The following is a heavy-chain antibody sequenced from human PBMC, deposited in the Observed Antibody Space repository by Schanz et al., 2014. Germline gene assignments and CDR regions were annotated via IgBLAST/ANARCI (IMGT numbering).Heavy chain of an antibody. J-gene: IGHJ4*02. D-gene: IGHD5-12*01. CDR3: ASPSGYSDYGTYCDF. V-gene: IGHV3-30*06. Sequence: QVQLVESGGGVVQPGRSLRLSCAASGFIFSSYGLHWVRQAPGKGLEWVAVISYDGRNKYYADSVKGRFTISRDNSKNTLYLQRNSLRAEDTAVYYCASPSGYSDYGTYCDFWGQGTLVTVSS. CDR2: ISYDGRNK. CDR1: GFIFSSYG.